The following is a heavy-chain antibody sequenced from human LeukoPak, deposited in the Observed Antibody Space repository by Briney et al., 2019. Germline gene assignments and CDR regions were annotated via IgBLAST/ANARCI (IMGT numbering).Heavy chain of an antibody. V-gene: IGHV3-11*04. Sequence: PGGSLRLSCAASGFISDYYMSWIRQAPGKGLEWVSYIRTSGTTIYYADSVKGRFTISRDNANNSLYLQMNSLRAEDTAEYYCARAECSSWYPSSWYFDLWGPGTLVTVSP. D-gene: IGHD6-13*01. CDR2: IRTSGTTI. J-gene: IGHJ2*01. CDR1: GFISDYY. CDR3: ARAECSSWYPSSWYFDL.